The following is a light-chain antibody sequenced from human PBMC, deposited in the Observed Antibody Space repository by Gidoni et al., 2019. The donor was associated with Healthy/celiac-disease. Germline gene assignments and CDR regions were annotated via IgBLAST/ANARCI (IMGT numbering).Light chain of an antibody. V-gene: IGKV2D-29*02. CDR3: MQSIQLPPIT. J-gene: IGKJ3*01. CDR1: QSLLHSDGKTY. Sequence: DIVMTQTPLSLSVTPGQPASISCKSSQSLLHSDGKTYLYWYLQKPGQSPQLLIYEGSNRFSGVPDRFSGSGSGTDFTLKISRVEAEDVGVYYCMQSIQLPPITFGPGTKVDIK. CDR2: EGS.